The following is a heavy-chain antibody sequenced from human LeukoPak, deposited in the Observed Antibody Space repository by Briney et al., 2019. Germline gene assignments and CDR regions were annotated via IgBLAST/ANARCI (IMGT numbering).Heavy chain of an antibody. V-gene: IGHV3-7*01. J-gene: IGHJ4*02. CDR3: ARWATSFDL. Sequence: PGGSLRLSCAASGFTLSDYWMSWFRQAPGKGLAWVANIKQDGSQVQYVDSVTGRFTISRDNAKNSLSLQMNSLRAEDTAVYYCARWATSFDLWGQGSLVTVSS. D-gene: IGHD3-3*01. CDR2: IKQDGSQV. CDR1: GFTLSDYW.